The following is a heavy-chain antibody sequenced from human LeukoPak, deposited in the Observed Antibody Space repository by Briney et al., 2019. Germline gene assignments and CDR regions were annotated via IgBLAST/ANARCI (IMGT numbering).Heavy chain of an antibody. CDR2: IYYSGST. J-gene: IGHJ4*02. Sequence: SETLSLTCTVSGGSISSSSYYWGWIRQPPGKGLEWIGSIYYSGSTYYNPSLKSRVTISVDTSKNQFSLKLSSVTAADTAVYYCASYPDRQQLDRGVYWGQGTLVTVSS. D-gene: IGHD6-13*01. CDR3: ASYPDRQQLDRGVY. V-gene: IGHV4-39*01. CDR1: GGSISSSSYY.